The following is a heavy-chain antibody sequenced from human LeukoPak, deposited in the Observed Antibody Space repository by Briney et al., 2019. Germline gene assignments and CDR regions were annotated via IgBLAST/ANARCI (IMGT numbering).Heavy chain of an antibody. CDR1: GFTFSSYG. D-gene: IGHD5-18*01. J-gene: IGHJ4*02. V-gene: IGHV3-30*18. CDR2: IWYGGSNK. Sequence: PGRSLRLSCAASGFTFSSYGMHWVRQAPGKGLEWVAVIWYGGSNKYYADSVKGRFTISRDNSKNTLYLQMNSLRAEDTAVYYCAKDDKSGYSYGSYYFDYWGQGTLVTVSS. CDR3: AKDDKSGYSYGSYYFDY.